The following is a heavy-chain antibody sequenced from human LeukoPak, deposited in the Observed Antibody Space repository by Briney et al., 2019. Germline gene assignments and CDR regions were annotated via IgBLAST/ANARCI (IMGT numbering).Heavy chain of an antibody. V-gene: IGHV3-15*01. CDR1: GFTFSNAW. Sequence: GGSLRLSCAASGFTFSNAWMSWVRQAPGKGLEWVGRIKSKTDGGTTDYAAPVKGRFTISRDDSKNTLYLQMNSLRAEDTAVYYCAFSGYDGALNYWGQGTLVTVSS. CDR2: IKSKTDGGTT. CDR3: AFSGYDGALNY. J-gene: IGHJ4*02. D-gene: IGHD5-12*01.